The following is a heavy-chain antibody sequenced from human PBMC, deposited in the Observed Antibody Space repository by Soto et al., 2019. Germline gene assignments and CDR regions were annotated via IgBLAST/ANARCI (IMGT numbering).Heavy chain of an antibody. J-gene: IGHJ4*02. Sequence: QVQLVQSGAEVKKPGASVKVSCKASGYIFTSYGISWVRQAPGQGLAWMGWISAYNGNTNYAQNLQGRVAMTTDTSTSTAYMELRSLRSDDTAVYYCARDRYDFWSGYSQYYFDYWGQGTLVTVSS. CDR3: ARDRYDFWSGYSQYYFDY. CDR1: GYIFTSYG. CDR2: ISAYNGNT. V-gene: IGHV1-18*01. D-gene: IGHD3-3*01.